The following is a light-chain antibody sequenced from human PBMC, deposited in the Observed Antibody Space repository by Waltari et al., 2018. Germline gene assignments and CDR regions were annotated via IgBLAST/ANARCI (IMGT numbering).Light chain of an antibody. CDR2: QVS. J-gene: IGKJ1*01. CDR3: MVGTRPWT. Sequence: DVVMTQSPVSLSVTLGQPASISCRCSESLLFHDGKTYLNWFHQRPGQSPKRLIYQVSDRDYGVPDRFSGSGSGADFKLKISRVEAEDAGLYFCMVGTRPWTLGPGTKVE. CDR1: ESLLFHDGKTY. V-gene: IGKV2-30*01.